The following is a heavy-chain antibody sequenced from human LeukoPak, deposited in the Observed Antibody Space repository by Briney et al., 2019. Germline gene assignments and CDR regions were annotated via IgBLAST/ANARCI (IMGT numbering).Heavy chain of an antibody. CDR1: GGSISSLY. CDR3: ARHRAYSSSSPFDY. V-gene: IGHV4-59*08. D-gene: IGHD6-6*01. J-gene: IGHJ4*02. CDR2: IYYTGGT. Sequence: SETLSLTCSVSGGSISSLYWRWIRQPPGQGLGLIGYIYYTGGTNYTPYLKSRVTLFVDMSKNQFSLRLSSVTAADTAVYYCARHRAYSSSSPFDYWGQGTLVTVSS.